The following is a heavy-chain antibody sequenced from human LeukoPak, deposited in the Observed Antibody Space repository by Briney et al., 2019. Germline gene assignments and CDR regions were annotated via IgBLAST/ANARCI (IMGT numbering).Heavy chain of an antibody. D-gene: IGHD2/OR15-2a*01. Sequence: ASVKVSCKASGYTFTGYYMHWVRQAPGQGLEWMGWINPNSGGTNYAQKFQGWVTMTRDTSISTAYMELSRLRSDDTAVYYCARETTVYARWFDPWGQGTLVTVSS. CDR3: ARETTVYARWFDP. CDR1: GYTFTGYY. V-gene: IGHV1-2*04. CDR2: INPNSGGT. J-gene: IGHJ5*02.